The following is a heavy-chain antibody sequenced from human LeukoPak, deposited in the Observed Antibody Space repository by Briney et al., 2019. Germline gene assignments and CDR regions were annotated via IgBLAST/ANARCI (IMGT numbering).Heavy chain of an antibody. CDR1: GGTFSSYA. J-gene: IGHJ4*02. D-gene: IGHD5-18*01. Sequence: SVKVSCKASGGTFSSYAISWVRQAPGQGLEWMGRIIPILGIANYAQEFQGRVTIIADKLTSTAYMELSSLRSEDTAVYYCARGGGYSYGYDFDYWGQGTLVTVSS. CDR2: IIPILGIA. CDR3: ARGGGYSYGYDFDY. V-gene: IGHV1-69*04.